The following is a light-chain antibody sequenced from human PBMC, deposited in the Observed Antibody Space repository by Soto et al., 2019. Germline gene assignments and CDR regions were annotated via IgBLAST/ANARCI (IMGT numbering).Light chain of an antibody. CDR1: QSVSSY. Sequence: EIVLTQSPATLSLSPGERATLSCRASQSVSSYLAWYQQKAGQAPRLLIYDASNRATGIPARFSGSGSGTDFTLTISSPEPEDFAVYYCQLRTNWPPMYTFGQGTKLEIK. J-gene: IGKJ2*01. CDR2: DAS. V-gene: IGKV3-11*01. CDR3: QLRTNWPPMYT.